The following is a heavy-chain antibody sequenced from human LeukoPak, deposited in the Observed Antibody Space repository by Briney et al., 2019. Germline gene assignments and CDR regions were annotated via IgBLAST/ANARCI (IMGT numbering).Heavy chain of an antibody. CDR3: VKAGSGYGDYPGRSLGHAFDI. CDR2: ISGSGKYI. V-gene: IGHV3-21*01. Sequence: GGSLRLSCAASEFTFSSYNMNWVRQAPGKGLEWVSCISGSGKYIYYADSVKGRFTISRDNAKNSLYLQMNSLRAEDTAVYYCVKAGSGYGDYPGRSLGHAFDIWGQGTMVTVPS. CDR1: EFTFSSYN. J-gene: IGHJ3*02. D-gene: IGHD4-17*01.